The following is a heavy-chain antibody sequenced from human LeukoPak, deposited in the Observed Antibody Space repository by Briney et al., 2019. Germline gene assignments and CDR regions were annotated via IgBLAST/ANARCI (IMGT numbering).Heavy chain of an antibody. V-gene: IGHV4-34*01. CDR3: ARGLNRVVRGVRLSD. J-gene: IGHJ4*02. D-gene: IGHD3-10*01. Sequence: SETLSLTCAVYGGSFSGYYWSWIRQPPGKGLEWIGEINHSGSTNYNPSLKSRVTISVDTSKNQFSLKLSSVTAADTAVYYCARGLNRVVRGVRLSDWGQGTLVTVSS. CDR1: GGSFSGYY. CDR2: INHSGST.